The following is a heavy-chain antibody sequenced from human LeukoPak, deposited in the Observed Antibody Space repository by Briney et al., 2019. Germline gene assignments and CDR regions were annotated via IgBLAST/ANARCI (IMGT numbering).Heavy chain of an antibody. V-gene: IGHV3-21*01. CDR1: GFTFGDYA. J-gene: IGHJ4*02. CDR3: ARDYPDYGQESY. D-gene: IGHD4-17*01. CDR2: ISSSSSYI. Sequence: GRSLRLSCTASGFTFGDYAMNWVRQAPGKGLEWVSSISSSSSYIYYADSVKGRFTISRDNAKNSLYLQMNSLRAEDTAVYYCARDYPDYGQESYWGQGTLVTVSS.